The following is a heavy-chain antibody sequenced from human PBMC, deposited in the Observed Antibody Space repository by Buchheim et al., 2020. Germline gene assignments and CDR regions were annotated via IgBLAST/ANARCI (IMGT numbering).Heavy chain of an antibody. CDR1: GASISSTTYY. V-gene: IGHV4-39*01. CDR3: ATHWVRSGNSGYVYACLDV. J-gene: IGHJ6*02. Sequence: QLQLQESGPGLVKPSETLSLTCSFSGASISSTTYYWGWIRQPPGKGLEWIGNIYYSGTTYYNPSFKSRVTISVDTSKNQFSPNMSSLSAADTAVHYWATHWVRSGNSGYVYACLDVWGQGTT. CDR2: IYYSGTT. D-gene: IGHD5-12*01.